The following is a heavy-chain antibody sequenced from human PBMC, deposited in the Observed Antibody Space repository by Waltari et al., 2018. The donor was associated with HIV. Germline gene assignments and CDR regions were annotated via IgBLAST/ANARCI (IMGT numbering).Heavy chain of an antibody. CDR2: MKRDGREK. V-gene: IGHV3-7*01. CDR1: GFTFSNFW. J-gene: IGHJ6*02. D-gene: IGHD2-2*02. Sequence: EVQLVESGGGLVQPGGSLRLSCAASGFTFSNFWMSWVRQAPGKGLEGLANMKRDGREKYYVDSVKGRFTISRDNAKNSLYLQMNSLRAEDTAVYYCASPSIRAGMDVWGQGTTVTVSS. CDR3: ASPSIRAGMDV.